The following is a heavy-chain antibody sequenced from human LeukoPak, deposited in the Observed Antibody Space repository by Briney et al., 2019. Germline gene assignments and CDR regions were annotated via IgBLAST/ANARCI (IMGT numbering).Heavy chain of an antibody. CDR1: GGSISSSSYY. J-gene: IGHJ4*02. CDR3: ARHVFLGYYDRMGFVDY. Sequence: SETLSLTCTVSGGSISSSSYYWGWIRQPPGKGLEWIGGIYYSGSTYYNPSLKSRVTTSVDTSKNQFSLKLSSVTAADTAVYYCARHVFLGYYDRMGFVDYWGQGTLVTVSS. V-gene: IGHV4-39*01. CDR2: IYYSGST. D-gene: IGHD3-22*01.